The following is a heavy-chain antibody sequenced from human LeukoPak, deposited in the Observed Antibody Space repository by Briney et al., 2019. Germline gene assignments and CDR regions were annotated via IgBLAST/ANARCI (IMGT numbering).Heavy chain of an antibody. CDR1: GFIFSNYA. CDR2: IRSGGTNE. V-gene: IGHV3-30*02. J-gene: IGHJ4*02. D-gene: IGHD3-16*01. Sequence: PGGSLRLSCAASGFIFSNYAMHWVRQAPGRGLEWVAFIRSGGTNEYYADSVKGRLSISRDNSKNTLYLQMNSLTPGDTAVYYWGKDRGGDGEEKYFDYWGQGTLVTVSS. CDR3: GKDRGGDGEEKYFDY.